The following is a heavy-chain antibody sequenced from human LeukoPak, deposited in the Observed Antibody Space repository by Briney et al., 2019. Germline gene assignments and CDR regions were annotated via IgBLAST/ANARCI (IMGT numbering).Heavy chain of an antibody. Sequence: PSETLSLTCTVSGGSISSTNSYWGWIRQPPEKGLEWIGNIDSSGTSHYRPVLKSRVTISLDTSKSHFSLRLTSVTAADTAVYYCARLIDYGGFYFYYYMDVWGKGTSVTVSS. J-gene: IGHJ6*03. CDR3: ARLIDYGGFYFYYYMDV. CDR1: GGSISSTNSY. CDR2: IDSSGTS. D-gene: IGHD4/OR15-4a*01. V-gene: IGHV4-39*02.